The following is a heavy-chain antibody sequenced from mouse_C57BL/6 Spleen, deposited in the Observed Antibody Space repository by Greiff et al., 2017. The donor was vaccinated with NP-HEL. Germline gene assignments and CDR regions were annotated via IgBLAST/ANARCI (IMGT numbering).Heavy chain of an antibody. D-gene: IGHD1-1*01. J-gene: IGHJ2*01. CDR1: GYSITSDY. Sequence: EVKLMESGPGLAKPSQTLSLTCSVTGYSITSDYWNWIRKFPGNKLEYMGYISYSGSTYYNPSLKSRISITRDTSKNQYYLQLNSVTTEDTATYYCARAAYYYDSSQYYFDYWGQGTTLTVSS. CDR3: ARAAYYYDSSQYYFDY. CDR2: ISYSGST. V-gene: IGHV3-8*01.